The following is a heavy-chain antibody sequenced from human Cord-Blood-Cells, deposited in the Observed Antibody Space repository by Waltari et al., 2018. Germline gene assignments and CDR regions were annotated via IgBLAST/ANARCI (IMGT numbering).Heavy chain of an antibody. CDR1: GGPFSSYP. Sequence: QVQLVQSGAEVKKPGSSVKVSCKASGGPFSSYPISWVRQAPGQGLEWMGGIIPIFGTANYAQKFQGRVTITADESTSTAYMELSSLRSEDTAVYYCASHYDSSGYYYYYGMDVWGQGTTVTVSS. CDR2: IIPIFGTA. J-gene: IGHJ6*02. CDR3: ASHYDSSGYYYYYGMDV. V-gene: IGHV1-69*01. D-gene: IGHD3-22*01.